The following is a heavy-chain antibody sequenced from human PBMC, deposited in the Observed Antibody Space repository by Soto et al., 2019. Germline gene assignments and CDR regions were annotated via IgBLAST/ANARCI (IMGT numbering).Heavy chain of an antibody. J-gene: IGHJ4*02. Sequence: SETLSLTCAVYGGSFSGYYWSWIRQPPGKGLEWIGEINHSGSTNYNPSLKSRVTISVDTSKNQFSLKLSSVTAADTAVYYCASYSSSWYNPGYYFDYWGQGTLVTVSS. D-gene: IGHD6-13*01. CDR3: ASYSSSWYNPGYYFDY. V-gene: IGHV4-34*01. CDR2: INHSGST. CDR1: GGSFSGYY.